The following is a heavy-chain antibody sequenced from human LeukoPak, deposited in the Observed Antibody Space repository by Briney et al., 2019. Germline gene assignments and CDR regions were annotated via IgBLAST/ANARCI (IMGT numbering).Heavy chain of an antibody. J-gene: IGHJ4*02. D-gene: IGHD3-10*01. V-gene: IGHV1-46*01. CDR3: AKDGSGGYLYY. CDR1: GYTFTSFY. CDR2: INPGGGST. Sequence: GASVKVSCKASGYTFTSFYIHWVRQAPGQGLEWMGIINPGGGSTSYAQRFQGRVTMTRDMSTSTVYMELSSLRSEDTAVYYCAKDGSGGYLYYWGQGTLVTVSS.